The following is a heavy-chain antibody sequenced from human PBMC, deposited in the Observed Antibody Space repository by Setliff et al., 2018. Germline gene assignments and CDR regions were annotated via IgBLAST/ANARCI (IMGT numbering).Heavy chain of an antibody. V-gene: IGHV3-7*01. Sequence: GGSLRLSCTASGLSYTNDWVSWVRQAPGKGLEWLASINPHGSEKYYADSVKGRFTISRDNAKNTLYLQMNSLRPEDTGIYYCAKVKKPLIRGSGFDYWGRGTLVTVSS. CDR1: GLSYTNDW. CDR2: INPHGSEK. J-gene: IGHJ4*02. D-gene: IGHD2-8*01. CDR3: AKVKKPLIRGSGFDY.